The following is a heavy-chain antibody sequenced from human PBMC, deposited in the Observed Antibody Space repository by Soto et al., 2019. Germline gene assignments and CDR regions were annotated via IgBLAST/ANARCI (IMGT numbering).Heavy chain of an antibody. Sequence: PGESLKISCKASGHTFTSYWISWVRQMPGKGLEWMGRIDPSDSYTNYSPSFQGHVTISADKSLSSAFLQWSSLKASDSAIYFCGRLGLMGGVKGGGYYAMDVWGQGTTVTVSS. J-gene: IGHJ6*02. V-gene: IGHV5-10-1*01. CDR2: IDPSDSYT. CDR1: GHTFTSYW. CDR3: GRLGLMGGVKGGGYYAMDV. D-gene: IGHD3-16*01.